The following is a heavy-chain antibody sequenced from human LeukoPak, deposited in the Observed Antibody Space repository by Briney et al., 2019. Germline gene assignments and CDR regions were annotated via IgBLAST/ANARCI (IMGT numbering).Heavy chain of an antibody. V-gene: IGHV3-30*18. CDR2: ISYDGSNT. J-gene: IGHJ3*02. CDR1: GFTFTSYG. CDR3: AKLGVVADDAFDI. Sequence: PGPSLSLSCAASGFTFTSYGLHWVRQAPGKRLEWVAVISYDGSNTYHGDSVKGRFTISRDNSKNTLYLQMNSLRAEDTAVYYCAKLGVVADDAFDIWGQGTMVTVSS. D-gene: IGHD3-22*01.